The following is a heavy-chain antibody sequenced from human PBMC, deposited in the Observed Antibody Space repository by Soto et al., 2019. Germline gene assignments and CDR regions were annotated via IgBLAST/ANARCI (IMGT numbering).Heavy chain of an antibody. CDR3: AKDARDYDFWSGYFPYYYYYMDV. CDR1: GFTFSSYG. Sequence: QVQLVESGGGVVQPGRSLRLSCAASGFTFSSYGMHWVRQAPGKGLEWVAVISYDGSNKYYADSVKGRFTISRDNSKNTLYLQMNSLRAEDTAVYYCAKDARDYDFWSGYFPYYYYYMDVWGKGTTVTVSS. D-gene: IGHD3-3*01. V-gene: IGHV3-30*18. CDR2: ISYDGSNK. J-gene: IGHJ6*03.